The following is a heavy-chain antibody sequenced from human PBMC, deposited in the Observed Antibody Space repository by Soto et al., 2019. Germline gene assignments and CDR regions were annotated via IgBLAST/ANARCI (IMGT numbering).Heavy chain of an antibody. D-gene: IGHD3-3*01. CDR2: IYYSGST. V-gene: IGHV4-59*01. J-gene: IGHJ6*03. Sequence: SEILSVTCTTSCGSISSYYWSSIWQRPGKGLEWIGYIYYSGSTNYNPSLKSRVTISVDTSKNQFSLKLSSVTAADTAVYYCARAKTIIGVVYGYMDVWGKGTTVTVSS. CDR1: CGSISSYY. CDR3: ARAKTIIGVVYGYMDV.